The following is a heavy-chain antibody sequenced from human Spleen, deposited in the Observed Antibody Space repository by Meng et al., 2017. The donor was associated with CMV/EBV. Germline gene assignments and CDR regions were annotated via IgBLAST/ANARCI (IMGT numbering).Heavy chain of an antibody. CDR2: IRYDGSNK. D-gene: IGHD1-14*01. CDR1: GFTFSGDA. V-gene: IGHV3-30*02. J-gene: IGHJ6*02. Sequence: GESLKISCAASGFTFSGDAMHWVRQAPGKGLEWVAFIRYDGSNKYYADSVKGRFTISRDNSKNTLYLQMNSLRAEDTAVYYCAKGTTYGMDVWGQGTTVTVSS. CDR3: AKGTTYGMDV.